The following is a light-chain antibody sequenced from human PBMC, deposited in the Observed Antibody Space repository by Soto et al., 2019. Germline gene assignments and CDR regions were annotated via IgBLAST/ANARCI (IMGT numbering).Light chain of an antibody. J-gene: IGKJ1*01. Sequence: DIQMTQSPSSLSASVGDRVTITCRASQNIDRYLNWYQQKPGKAPKLLIYATSSLQSGVPSMFSGSGSGTDFTLTISSLQPEDFAAYYCQQTYSTLWTFGQGTKVEIK. V-gene: IGKV1-39*01. CDR1: QNIDRY. CDR2: ATS. CDR3: QQTYSTLWT.